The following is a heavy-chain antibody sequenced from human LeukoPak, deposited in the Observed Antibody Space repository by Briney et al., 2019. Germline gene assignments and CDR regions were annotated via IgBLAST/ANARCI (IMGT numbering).Heavy chain of an antibody. V-gene: IGHV3-74*01. CDR3: ARVGYSSSWYRTWATDELYYMDV. J-gene: IGHJ6*03. Sequence: GGSLRLSCAASGFTFSSYEMNWVRQAPGKGLVWVSRINSDGSSTSYADSVKGRFTISRDNAKNTLYLQMNSLRAEDTAVYYCARVGYSSSWYRTWATDELYYMDVWGKGTTVTVSS. CDR2: INSDGSST. D-gene: IGHD6-13*01. CDR1: GFTFSSYE.